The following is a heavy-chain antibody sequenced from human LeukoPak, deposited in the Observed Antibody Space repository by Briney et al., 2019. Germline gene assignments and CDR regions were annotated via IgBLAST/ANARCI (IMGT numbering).Heavy chain of an antibody. Sequence: TSETLSLTCTVSGGSISSYYWSWIRQPAGKGLEWIGRIYTSGSTNYNPSLKSRVTMSVDTSKNQFSLKLSSVTAADTAVYYCASLGDWSSLEYWGQGTLVTVSS. CDR3: ASLGDWSSLEY. CDR1: GGSISSYY. D-gene: IGHD3/OR15-3a*01. CDR2: IYTSGST. V-gene: IGHV4-4*07. J-gene: IGHJ4*02.